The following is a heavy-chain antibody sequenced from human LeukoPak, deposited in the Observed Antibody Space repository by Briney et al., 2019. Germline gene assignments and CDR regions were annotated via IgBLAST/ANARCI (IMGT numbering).Heavy chain of an antibody. CDR1: GGSITAYY. CDR2: IYY. D-gene: IGHD6-19*01. V-gene: IGHV4-59*12. Sequence: NPSQTLSLTCTVSGGSITAYYWNWIRQPPGKGLECIGSIYYYYPSLKSRVTISVDTSKNQFSLKLSSVTAADTAIYYCAGNSSGRYDYSYQYNDVWGKGTTVTVSS. CDR3: AGNSSGRYDYSYQYNDV. J-gene: IGHJ6*03.